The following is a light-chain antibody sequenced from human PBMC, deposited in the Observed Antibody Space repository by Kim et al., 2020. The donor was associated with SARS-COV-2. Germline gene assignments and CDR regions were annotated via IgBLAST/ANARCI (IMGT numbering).Light chain of an antibody. CDR3: QQYGDLPPT. CDR2: DAS. CDR1: QDISDS. V-gene: IGKV1-33*01. Sequence: ASVGDRVPITCQASQDISDSLNWYQQRQGKAPKLLIYDASNLEPGVPSRFSGSGYGTDFTFTISRLQPEDIATYYCQQYGDLPPTFGGGTKVDIK. J-gene: IGKJ4*01.